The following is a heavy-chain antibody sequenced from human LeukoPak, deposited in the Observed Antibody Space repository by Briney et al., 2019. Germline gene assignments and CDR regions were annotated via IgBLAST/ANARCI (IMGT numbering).Heavy chain of an antibody. CDR2: FSGSGGST. D-gene: IGHD3-10*01. V-gene: IGHV3-23*01. J-gene: IGHJ5*02. CDR1: GFTFSSYA. CDR3: AKEVSITMVRGVNWFDP. Sequence: GGSLRLSCAASGFTFSSYAMSWVRQAPGKGLEWVSAFSGSGGSTYYADSVKGRFTISRDNSKNTLYLQMNSLRAEDTAVYYCAKEVSITMVRGVNWFDPWGQGTLVTVSS.